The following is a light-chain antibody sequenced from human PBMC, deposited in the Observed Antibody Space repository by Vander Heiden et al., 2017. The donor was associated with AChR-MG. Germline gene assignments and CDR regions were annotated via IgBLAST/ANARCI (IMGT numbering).Light chain of an antibody. CDR3: QQSYTTPQIT. V-gene: IGKV1-39*01. CDR2: AAS. CDR1: QDINTY. J-gene: IGKJ5*01. Sequence: DIQMTQSPSSLSASVGDRVTITCRASQDINTYLNWYQQKPGKAPKLLIYAASSLQSGVPSRFRGGGSGTDFIFTINNVQPEDFAIYYCQQSYTTPQITFGQGTRLEIK.